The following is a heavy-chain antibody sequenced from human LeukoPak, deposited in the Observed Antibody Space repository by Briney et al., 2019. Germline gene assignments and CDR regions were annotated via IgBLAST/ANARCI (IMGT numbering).Heavy chain of an antibody. J-gene: IGHJ4*02. CDR3: ARDSMATTPDY. CDR2: IYYSGST. D-gene: IGHD5-24*01. Sequence: SEALSLTCTVSGGSISSGGYYWSWIRQHPGKGLEWIGYIYYSGSTYYNPSLKSRVIISVDTSKNQFSLKLNSVTAADTAVYYCARDSMATTPDYWGQGTLVTVSS. V-gene: IGHV4-31*03. CDR1: GGSISSGGYY.